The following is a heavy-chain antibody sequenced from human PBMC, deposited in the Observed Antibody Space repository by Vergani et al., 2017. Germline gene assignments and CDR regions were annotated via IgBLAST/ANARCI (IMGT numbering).Heavy chain of an antibody. CDR2: IYHSGCT. V-gene: IGHV4-4*03. CDR1: GGSISGTNW. CDR3: ASNGYYCLDY. J-gene: IGHJ4*02. D-gene: IGHD3-22*01. Sequence: QVQLQESGPGLVKPPGTLSLTCAVSGGSISGTNWWSWVRQSPGKGLAWIGEIYHSGCTKYNPPRKSRVTISVDKSKNQFSLELSSVTAADTAVYYCASNGYYCLDYWGRGTLVTVSS.